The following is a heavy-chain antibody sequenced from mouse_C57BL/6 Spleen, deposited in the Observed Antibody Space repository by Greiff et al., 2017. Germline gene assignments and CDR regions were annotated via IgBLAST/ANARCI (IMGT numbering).Heavy chain of an antibody. J-gene: IGHJ2*01. V-gene: IGHV1-54*01. CDR3: ARNQPYFDY. Sequence: QVQLQQSGAELVRPGTSVKVSCKASGYAFTNYLIEWVKQRPGQGLEWIGVINPGSGGTNYNEKFKGKATLTADKSSSTAYMQLSSLTSEDSAVYFCARNQPYFDYWGQGTTLTVSS. CDR1: GYAFTNYL. CDR2: INPGSGGT. D-gene: IGHD6-1*01.